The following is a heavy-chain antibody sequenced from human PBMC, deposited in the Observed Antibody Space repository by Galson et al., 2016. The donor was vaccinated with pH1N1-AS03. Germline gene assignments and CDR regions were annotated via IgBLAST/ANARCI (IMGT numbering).Heavy chain of an antibody. CDR2: ISASGGDT. CDR1: GFVFSTFA. CDR3: VRRSPWATVGTFYFDY. V-gene: IGHV3-23*01. J-gene: IGHJ4*02. D-gene: IGHD4-23*01. Sequence: SLRLSCAASGFVFSTFAMSWVRQAQGKGLEWVSSISASGGDTYYADSVKGRFTISRDNSRNTLYLQMNSPRAEDTAVYYCVRRSPWATVGTFYFDYWGQGTLVTVSS.